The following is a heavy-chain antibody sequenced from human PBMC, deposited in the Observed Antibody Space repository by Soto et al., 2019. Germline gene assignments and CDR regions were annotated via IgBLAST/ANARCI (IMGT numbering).Heavy chain of an antibody. J-gene: IGHJ3*01. Sequence: SETLSLTCTASGGSVSSGSYYWGWIRQPPGKELEWIGYIYYSGSTNYNPSLKSRVTISVDTSKNQFSLKLSSASAADTAVYYCASFYVASDAFDVCGQGTMVTVSS. D-gene: IGHD3-16*01. CDR2: IYYSGST. CDR1: GGSVSSGSYY. CDR3: ASFYVASDAFDV. V-gene: IGHV4-61*01.